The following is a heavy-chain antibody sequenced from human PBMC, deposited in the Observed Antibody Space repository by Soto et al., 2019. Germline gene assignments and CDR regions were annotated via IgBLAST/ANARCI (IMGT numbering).Heavy chain of an antibody. CDR2: IYSGGST. D-gene: IGHD2-15*01. CDR1: GVTVSSNY. Sequence: PGGSLRLSCAASGVTVSSNYMSWVRQAPGKGLEWVSVIYSGGSTYYADSVKGRFTISRDNSKNTLYLQMNSLRAEDTAVYYCASDGPDHSSGGSCYPVPASAILRHRTIVPVS. J-gene: IGHJ3*02. CDR3: ASDGPDHSSGGSCYPVPASAI. V-gene: IGHV3-66*01.